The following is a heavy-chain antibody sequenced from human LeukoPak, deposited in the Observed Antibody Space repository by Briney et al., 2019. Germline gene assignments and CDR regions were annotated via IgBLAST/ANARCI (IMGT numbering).Heavy chain of an antibody. CDR2: IKKRSAAT. J-gene: IGHJ5*02. Sequence: GGSLRLSCAASGFTFRDYAMTWIRQAPGKGLEWISYIKKRSAATYYVESVTGRFVISRDDAKNSLYLHLTNLRAEDTATYFCARIWSARDWFDPWGQGT. CDR3: ARIWSARDWFDP. CDR1: GFTFRDYA. V-gene: IGHV3-11*01. D-gene: IGHD1-1*01.